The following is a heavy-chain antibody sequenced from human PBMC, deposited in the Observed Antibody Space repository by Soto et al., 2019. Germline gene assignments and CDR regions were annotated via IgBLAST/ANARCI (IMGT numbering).Heavy chain of an antibody. Sequence: QVQLVQSGAEVKKPGSSVKVSCKASGGTFSSYAISWVRQAPGQGLEWMGGIIPIFGTANYAQKFQGRVTITADKSTSTAYMELSSLRSEDTAVYYCASTRSERGLRYFDWLLFDYWGQGTLVTVSS. CDR3: ASTRSERGLRYFDWLLFDY. D-gene: IGHD3-9*01. CDR1: GGTFSSYA. CDR2: IIPIFGTA. J-gene: IGHJ4*02. V-gene: IGHV1-69*06.